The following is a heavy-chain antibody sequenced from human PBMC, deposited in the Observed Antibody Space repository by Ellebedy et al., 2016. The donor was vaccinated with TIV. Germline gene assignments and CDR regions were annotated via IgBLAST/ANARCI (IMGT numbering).Heavy chain of an antibody. CDR2: IRSKAYGGTT. CDR1: GFTFGDYA. J-gene: IGHJ4*02. V-gene: IGHV3-49*03. CDR3: TRAHYYGSGSYYNSVD. Sequence: GGSLRLSXTASGFTFGDYAMSWFRQAPGKGLEWVGFIRSKAYGGTTEYAASVKGRFTISRDDSKSIAYLQMNSLKTEDTAVYYCTRAHYYGSGSYYNSVDWGQGTLVTVSS. D-gene: IGHD3-10*01.